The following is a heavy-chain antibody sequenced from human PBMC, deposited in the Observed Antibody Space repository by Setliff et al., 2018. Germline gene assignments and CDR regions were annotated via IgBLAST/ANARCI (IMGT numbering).Heavy chain of an antibody. V-gene: IGHV1-8*02. CDR1: GYTFTSYD. D-gene: IGHD6-19*01. CDR3: TTSPISSGWHSNLDYNMDV. CDR2: MNPNSGNT. J-gene: IGHJ6*02. Sequence: ASVKVSCKASGYTFTSYDINWVRQATGQGLEWMGWMNPNSGNTGYAQKFQGRVTMTRNTSISTAYMELSSLRSEDTAVYYCTTSPISSGWHSNLDYNMDVWGQGTTVTVSS.